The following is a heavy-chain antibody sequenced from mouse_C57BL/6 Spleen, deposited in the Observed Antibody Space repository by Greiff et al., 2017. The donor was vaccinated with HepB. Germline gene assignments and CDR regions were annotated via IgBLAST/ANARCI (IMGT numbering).Heavy chain of an antibody. CDR1: GYTFTDYY. V-gene: IGHV1-76*01. J-gene: IGHJ4*01. CDR3: ARGEYAMDY. Sequence: SGAELVRPGASVKLSCKASGYTFTDYYINWVKQRPGQGLEWIARIYPGSGNTYYNEKFKGKATLTAEKSSSTAYMQLRSLTSEDSAVYFCARGEYAMDYWGQGTSVTVSS. CDR2: IYPGSGNT.